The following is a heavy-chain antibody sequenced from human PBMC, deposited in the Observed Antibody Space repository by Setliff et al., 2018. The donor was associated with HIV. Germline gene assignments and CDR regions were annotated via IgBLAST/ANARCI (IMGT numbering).Heavy chain of an antibody. CDR2: ISGSGGRT. CDR3: AKEGTYRGYSYGYSYYLDF. CDR1: GFTFSSYA. J-gene: IGHJ4*02. V-gene: IGHV3-23*01. D-gene: IGHD5-18*01. Sequence: TGGSLRLSCAASGFTFSSYAMSWVRQGPGKGLEWVSTISGSGGRTYYADSVKGRFTISRDNSKNTLYLQMDSLRAEDTAVYYCAKEGTYRGYSYGYSYYLDFWGQGTLVTVSS.